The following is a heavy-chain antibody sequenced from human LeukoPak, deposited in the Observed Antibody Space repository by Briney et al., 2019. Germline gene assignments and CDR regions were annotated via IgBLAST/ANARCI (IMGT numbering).Heavy chain of an antibody. V-gene: IGHV3-48*01. CDR1: GFTFSSYS. J-gene: IGHJ4*02. CDR2: ICSSDSTI. D-gene: IGHD2-15*01. Sequence: PGGSLRLSCAASGFTFSSYSMNWVRQAPGRGLELVSYICSSDSTIYYADSVKGRFTISRDNAKNSLYLQMNSLRAEDTAVYYCATLNIASPFDSWGQGTMVTVSS. CDR3: ATLNIASPFDS.